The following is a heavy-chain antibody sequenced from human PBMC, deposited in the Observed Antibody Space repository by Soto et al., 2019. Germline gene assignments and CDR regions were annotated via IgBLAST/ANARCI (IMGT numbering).Heavy chain of an antibody. J-gene: IGHJ6*02. CDR3: ARVVSLGYSIVY. V-gene: IGHV3-21*01. Sequence: EVQLVESGGGLVKTGGSLRLSCAASGFTFSSYSMNWVRQAPGKGLEWVSSISSSSSYIYYADSVKGRFTISRDNAKNSLYLQMNSLRAEDTAVYYCARVVSLGYSIVYWGQGTTVTVSS. CDR1: GFTFSSYS. CDR2: ISSSSSYI. D-gene: IGHD6-13*01.